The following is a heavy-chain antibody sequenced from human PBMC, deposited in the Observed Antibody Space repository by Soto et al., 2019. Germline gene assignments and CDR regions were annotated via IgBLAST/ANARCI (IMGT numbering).Heavy chain of an antibody. V-gene: IGHV3-48*03. CDR3: ARGSADWNYWFGP. Sequence: GSLRLSCAASGFTFSSYEMNWVRQAPGKGLEWVSYISSSGSSIYYADSVKGRFTISRDNAKDSLYLQMNSLRAEDTALYYCARGSADWNYWFGPWGQGTPVTVSS. D-gene: IGHD1-7*01. CDR1: GFTFSSYE. CDR2: ISSSGSSI. J-gene: IGHJ5*02.